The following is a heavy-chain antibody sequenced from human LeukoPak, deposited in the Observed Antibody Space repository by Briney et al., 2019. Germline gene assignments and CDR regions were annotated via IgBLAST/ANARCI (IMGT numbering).Heavy chain of an antibody. D-gene: IGHD3-9*01. J-gene: IGHJ4*02. Sequence: GGSLRLSCAASGFTFSSYSMNWVRQAPGKGLEWVSSISSSSSYIYYADSVKGRFTISRDNAKNSLYLQMNSLRAEDTAVYYCARAGVDTLTGYYNVGFDYWGQGTLVTVSS. CDR1: GFTFSSYS. CDR3: ARAGVDTLTGYYNVGFDY. V-gene: IGHV3-21*01. CDR2: ISSSSSYI.